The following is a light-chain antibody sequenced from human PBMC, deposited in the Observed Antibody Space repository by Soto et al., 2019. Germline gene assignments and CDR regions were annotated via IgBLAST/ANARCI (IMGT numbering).Light chain of an antibody. V-gene: IGKV3-15*01. Sequence: DIVMTHSPATLSVSPGERATLSCRASQSVSSNLAWYQQKPGQAPRLLIYGASTRATGIPARFSGSGSGTEFTLTISSLQSEGFAVYYCQQYNNWLGTFGQGTKVDIK. J-gene: IGKJ1*01. CDR3: QQYNNWLGT. CDR2: GAS. CDR1: QSVSSN.